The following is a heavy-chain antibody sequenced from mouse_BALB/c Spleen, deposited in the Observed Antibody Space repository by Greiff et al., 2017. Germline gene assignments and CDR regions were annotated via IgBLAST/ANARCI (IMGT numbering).Heavy chain of an antibody. V-gene: IGHV1S81*02. CDR2: INPSNGRT. CDR3: ASKNYRYGDAMDY. J-gene: IGHJ4*01. CDR1: GYTFTSYW. D-gene: IGHD2-14*01. Sequence: QVQLQQSGAELVKPGASVKLSCKASGYTFTSYWMHWVKQRPGQGLEWIGEINPSNGRTNYNEKFKSKATLTVDKSSSTAYMQLSSLTSEDSAVYYCASKNYRYGDAMDYWGQGTSVTVSS.